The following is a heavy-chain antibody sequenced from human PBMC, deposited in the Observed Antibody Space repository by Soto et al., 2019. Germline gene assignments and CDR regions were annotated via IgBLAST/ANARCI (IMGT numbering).Heavy chain of an antibody. CDR2: INPSGDSA. CDR1: GYTSTNYD. CDR3: AGYYYHHIGPFQA. Sequence: ASVKVSCKASGYTSTNYDMHWVRQAPGQGLEWMGMINPSGDSATYAQKFRGRITMTRDTSTSTVYLDLSSLRSEDTAVYYCAGYYYHHIGPFQAWGQGPSDIVSP. D-gene: IGHD3-22*01. V-gene: IGHV1-46*01. J-gene: IGHJ5*02.